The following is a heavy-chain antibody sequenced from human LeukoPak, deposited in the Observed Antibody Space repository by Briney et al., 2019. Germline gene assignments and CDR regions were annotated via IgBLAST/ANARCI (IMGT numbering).Heavy chain of an antibody. Sequence: PGGSLRLSCAASGFTFSSYSMNWVRQAPGKRLEWVSSISSGSSYIYYADSVKGRFTISRDNAKNSLYLQMNSLRAEDTAVYYCARDHDYGDYPDAFDIWSQGTMVTVSS. D-gene: IGHD4-17*01. J-gene: IGHJ3*02. CDR1: GFTFSSYS. CDR3: ARDHDYGDYPDAFDI. CDR2: ISSGSSYI. V-gene: IGHV3-21*01.